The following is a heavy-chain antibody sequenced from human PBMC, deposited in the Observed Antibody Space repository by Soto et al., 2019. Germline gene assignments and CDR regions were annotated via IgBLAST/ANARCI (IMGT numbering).Heavy chain of an antibody. Sequence: SETLSLTCTVSGGSVSSGSYYWSWIRQPPGKGLEWIGYIYYSGSTNYNPSLKSRVTISVDTSKNEFSLRLSSVTAADTAVYFCARSVAVPGAHIDYWGQGTQVTVSS. CDR1: GGSVSSGSYY. CDR2: IYYSGST. J-gene: IGHJ4*02. CDR3: ARSVAVPGAHIDY. D-gene: IGHD6-19*01. V-gene: IGHV4-61*01.